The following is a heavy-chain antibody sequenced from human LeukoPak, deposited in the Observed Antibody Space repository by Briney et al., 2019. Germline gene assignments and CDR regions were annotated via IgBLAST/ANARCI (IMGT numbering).Heavy chain of an antibody. V-gene: IGHV3-7*01. Sequence: GGPLRLSCIPSGLTVSSNYMSGVPQSPGKAREGVANTRQDGSEKYYVDSVEGRFTISRDNAKKSLYLQMSSLRAEDTALYYCARDVRGDAFDIWGPGTMVTVSS. J-gene: IGHJ3*02. D-gene: IGHD3-10*02. CDR1: GLTVSSNY. CDR2: TRQDGSEK. CDR3: ARDVRGDAFDI.